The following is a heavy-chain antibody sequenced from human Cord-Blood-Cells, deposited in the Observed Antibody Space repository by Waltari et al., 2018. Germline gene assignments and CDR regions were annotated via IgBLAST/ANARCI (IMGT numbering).Heavy chain of an antibody. CDR3: ARGLRMVRGVIY. V-gene: IGHV1-8*01. CDR2: INPNSGTT. Sequence: QVQLVQSGAEVKKPGASVKVSCKASGYTFTRHDINWVRQATGQRLEWMGWINPNSGTTGYAQKFQGRVTKTRNTSRITAYMEQSSMRSEDTAVYYCARGLRMVRGVIYWGQGTLVTVSS. D-gene: IGHD3-10*01. CDR1: GYTFTRHD. J-gene: IGHJ4*02.